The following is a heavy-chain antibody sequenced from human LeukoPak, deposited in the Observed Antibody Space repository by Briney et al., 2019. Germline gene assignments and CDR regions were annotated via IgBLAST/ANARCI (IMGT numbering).Heavy chain of an antibody. CDR1: GYTFTGYY. CDR2: INPNSGGT. Sequence: GASVTVSCKASGYTFTGYYMHWVRHAPGQGLEWMGWINPNSGGTNYAQKFQGRVTMTRDTSISTAYMELSRLRSDDTAVYYCARGDSNHAYYYYGMDVWGQGTTVTVSS. CDR3: ARGDSNHAYYYYGMDV. V-gene: IGHV1-2*02. J-gene: IGHJ6*02. D-gene: IGHD4-4*01.